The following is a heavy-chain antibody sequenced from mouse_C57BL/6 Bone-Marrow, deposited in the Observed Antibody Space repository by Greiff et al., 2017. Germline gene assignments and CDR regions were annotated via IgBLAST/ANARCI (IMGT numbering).Heavy chain of an antibody. CDR3: ARLGRFAY. CDR2: INPSSGYT. CDR1: GYTFTSYT. Sequence: VKLMESGAELARPGASVKMSCKASGYTFTSYTMHWVKQRPGQGLEWIGYINPSSGYTTYNQKFKDKATLTADKSSSTAYMQLSSLTSEDSAVYYCARLGRFAYWGQGALVTVSA. J-gene: IGHJ3*01. V-gene: IGHV1-4*01.